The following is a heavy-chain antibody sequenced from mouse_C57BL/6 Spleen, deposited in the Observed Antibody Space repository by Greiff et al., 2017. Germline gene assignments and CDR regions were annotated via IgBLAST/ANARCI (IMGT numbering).Heavy chain of an antibody. V-gene: IGHV1-80*01. D-gene: IGHD2-1*01. CDR3: ARGGNSHAMDY. CDR2: IYPGDGDT. Sequence: SGAELVKPGASVKISCKASGYAFSSYWMNWVKQRPGKGLEWIGQIYPGDGDTNYNGKFKGKATLTADKSSSTAYMQLSSLTSEDSAVYFCARGGNSHAMDYWGQGTSVTVSS. CDR1: GYAFSSYW. J-gene: IGHJ4*01.